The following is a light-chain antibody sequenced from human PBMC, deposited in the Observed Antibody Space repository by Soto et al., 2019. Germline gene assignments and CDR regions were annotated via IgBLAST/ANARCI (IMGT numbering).Light chain of an antibody. CDR1: SSDVGRYNY. J-gene: IGLJ1*01. CDR3: GSYTSSSTLLYV. Sequence: QSVLTQPASVSGSPGQSITISCTGTSSDVGRYNYVSWYQQYPGRAPKLIIYEVTNRPSGVSDRFSGSKSGNVASLTISGLQAADEADYYCGSYTSSSTLLYVFGTGTKVTVL. V-gene: IGLV2-14*01. CDR2: EVT.